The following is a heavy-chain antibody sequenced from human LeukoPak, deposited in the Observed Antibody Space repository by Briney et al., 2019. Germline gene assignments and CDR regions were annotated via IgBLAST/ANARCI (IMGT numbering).Heavy chain of an antibody. D-gene: IGHD1-26*01. CDR3: AKHLSGSKLYDAFDI. Sequence: GGSLRLSCAASGFTFSSYWMHWVRQAPGKGLVWVSRINSDGSSTSYADSVKGRFTISRDNSKNTLYLQMNSLRAEDTAVYYCAKHLSGSKLYDAFDIWGQGTMVTVSS. J-gene: IGHJ3*02. CDR1: GFTFSSYW. CDR2: INSDGSST. V-gene: IGHV3-74*01.